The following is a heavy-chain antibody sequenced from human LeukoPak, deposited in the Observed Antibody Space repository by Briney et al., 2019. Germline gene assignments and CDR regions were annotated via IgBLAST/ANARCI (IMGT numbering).Heavy chain of an antibody. D-gene: IGHD6-6*01. CDR2: IYSSGST. J-gene: IGHJ6*03. Sequence: GGSLRLSCAASGFTVSSNYMSWVRQAPGKGLEWVSVIYSSGSTYYADSVKGRFTISRDNSKNTLYLQMNSLRAEDTAVYYCARDPYTSSSGRDYYYYMDVWGKGTTVTASS. V-gene: IGHV3-53*01. CDR3: ARDPYTSSSGRDYYYYMDV. CDR1: GFTVSSNY.